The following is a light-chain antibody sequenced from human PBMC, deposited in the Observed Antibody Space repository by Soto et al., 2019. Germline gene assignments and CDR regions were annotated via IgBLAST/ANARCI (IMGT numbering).Light chain of an antibody. CDR1: QTISKW. V-gene: IGKV1-5*01. Sequence: DIHMTEAPSTLSASVVDRVTITFRASQTISKWLAWYQQKPGKAPNLLIYDGSTLESGVPSRFSGSGSGTEFTLTISSLQPDDFATYYCQHYNRNSQTFGQGTKVDIK. J-gene: IGKJ1*01. CDR3: QHYNRNSQT. CDR2: DGS.